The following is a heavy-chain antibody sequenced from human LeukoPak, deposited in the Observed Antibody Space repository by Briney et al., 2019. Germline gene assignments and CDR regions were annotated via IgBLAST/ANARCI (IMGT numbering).Heavy chain of an antibody. J-gene: IGHJ4*02. Sequence: PGGSLRHSCAASGFTFSSYDMHWVRQATGKGLEWVSAIGTAGDTYYPGSVKGRFTISRENAKNSLYLQMNSLRAGDTAVYYCARVAVAGSFDYWGQGTLVTVSS. V-gene: IGHV3-13*01. CDR2: IGTAGDT. CDR3: ARVAVAGSFDY. D-gene: IGHD6-19*01. CDR1: GFTFSSYD.